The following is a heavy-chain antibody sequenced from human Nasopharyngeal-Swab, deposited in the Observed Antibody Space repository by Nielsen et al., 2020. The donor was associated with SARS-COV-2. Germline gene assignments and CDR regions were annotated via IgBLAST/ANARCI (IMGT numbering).Heavy chain of an antibody. Sequence: WIRQPPGKGLEWVSVIYYGGDITYYADSVKGRFTTSRDNSKNTVHPQMNSLRADDMAIYYCAKNRDSVAGTPDDAFDIWGQGTMVTVSS. D-gene: IGHD6-19*01. V-gene: IGHV3-23*03. J-gene: IGHJ3*02. CDR3: AKNRDSVAGTPDDAFDI. CDR2: IYYGGDIT.